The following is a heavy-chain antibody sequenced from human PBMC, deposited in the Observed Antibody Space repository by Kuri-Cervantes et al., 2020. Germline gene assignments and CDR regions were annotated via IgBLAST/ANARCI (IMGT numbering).Heavy chain of an antibody. CDR3: ARESRLSYSGKDYFSRNGMDV. CDR1: GFTFSSYW. V-gene: IGHV3-74*01. CDR2: INSDGCST. J-gene: IGHJ6*02. D-gene: IGHD5-12*01. Sequence: GESLKISCAASGFTFSSYWMHWVRQAPGKGLVWVARINSDGCSTSYADSVKGRFTISRDNSKNTLYLQMSSLRAEDTAVYYCARESRLSYSGKDYFSRNGMDVWGQGTTVTVSS.